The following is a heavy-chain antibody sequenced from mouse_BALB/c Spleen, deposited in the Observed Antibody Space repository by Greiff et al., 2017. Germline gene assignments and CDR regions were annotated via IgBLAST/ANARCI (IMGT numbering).Heavy chain of an antibody. J-gene: IGHJ4*01. Sequence: VQLQQSAAELARPGASVKMSCKASGYTFTSYTMHWVKQRPGQGLEWIGYINPSSGYTEYNQKFKDKTTLTADKSSSTAYMQLSSLTSEDTAVYYCASTGYYAMDYWGQGTSVTVSS. V-gene: IGHV1-4*02. D-gene: IGHD4-1*02. CDR1: GYTFTSYT. CDR3: ASTGYYAMDY. CDR2: INPSSGYT.